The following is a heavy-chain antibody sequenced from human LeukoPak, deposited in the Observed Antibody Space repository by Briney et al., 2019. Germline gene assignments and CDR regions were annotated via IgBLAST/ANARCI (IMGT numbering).Heavy chain of an antibody. CDR2: IKQDGSGK. CDR1: GFTFSSYW. V-gene: IGHV3-7*01. Sequence: PGGSLRLSCAASGFTFSSYWMSWVRQAPGKGLEWVANIKQDGSGKYYVDSVKGRFTISRDNAKNSLYLQMNSLRAEDTAVHYCARDGLYYDYVWGSYRQGYYFDYWGQGTLVTVSS. CDR3: ARDGLYYDYVWGSYRQGYYFDY. J-gene: IGHJ4*02. D-gene: IGHD3-16*02.